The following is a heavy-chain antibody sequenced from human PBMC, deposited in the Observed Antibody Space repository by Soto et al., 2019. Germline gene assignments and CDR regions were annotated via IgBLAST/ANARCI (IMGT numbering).Heavy chain of an antibody. CDR3: ARSPRSSPYFDY. CDR1: GYTFSNFW. Sequence: GESLKISCQCSGYTFSNFWIGWVRQLPEKGLEWMGIIYPGDHETRYSPSFHGKVTISADKSINTAYLQWNSLEASDTAFYFCARSPRSSPYFDYWGQGALVTVSS. D-gene: IGHD6-13*01. J-gene: IGHJ4*02. V-gene: IGHV5-51*01. CDR2: IYPGDHET.